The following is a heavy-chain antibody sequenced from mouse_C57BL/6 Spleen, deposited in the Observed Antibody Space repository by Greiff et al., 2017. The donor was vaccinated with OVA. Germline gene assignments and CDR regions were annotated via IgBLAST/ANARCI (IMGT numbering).Heavy chain of an antibody. CDR1: GFTFSSYA. CDR2: ISDGGSYT. V-gene: IGHV5-4*01. D-gene: IGHD1-1*01. CDR3: AREIYYYGSSYEWYFDV. Sequence: EVKLMESGGGLVKPGGSLKLSCAASGFTFSSYAMSWVRQTPEKRLEWVATISDGGSYTYYPDNVKGRFTISRDNAKNNLYLQMSHLKSEDTAMYYCAREIYYYGSSYEWYFDVWGTGTTVTVSS. J-gene: IGHJ1*03.